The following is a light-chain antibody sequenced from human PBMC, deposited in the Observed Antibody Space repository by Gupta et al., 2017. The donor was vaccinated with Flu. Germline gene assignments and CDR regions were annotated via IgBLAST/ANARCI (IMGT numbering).Light chain of an antibody. J-gene: IGKJ1*01. CDR2: WAS. V-gene: IGKV4-1*01. CDR1: QSLLHSSTNENY. Sequence: QSPDSLAVSLGERATINCKSSQSLLHSSTNENYLAWYQQKLGQPPRLLIYWASTRESGVPDRFSGSGSGTDFTLTISSLQAEDVAAYYCQQYYTTPWTFGQGTKVEI. CDR3: QQYYTTPWT.